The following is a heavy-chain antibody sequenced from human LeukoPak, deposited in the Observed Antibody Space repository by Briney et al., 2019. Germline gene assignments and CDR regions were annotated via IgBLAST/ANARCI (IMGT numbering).Heavy chain of an antibody. D-gene: IGHD5-24*01. V-gene: IGHV4-34*01. Sequence: SETLSLTCAVYGGSFSGYYWSWIRQPPGKGLEWIGEIYHTGTTNYNPSLKSRVTISVDKSKSQFSLSLTSVTAADTAVYYCARGRNGYNFIDYWGQGTLVTVSS. CDR3: ARGRNGYNFIDY. CDR2: IYHTGTT. CDR1: GGSFSGYY. J-gene: IGHJ4*02.